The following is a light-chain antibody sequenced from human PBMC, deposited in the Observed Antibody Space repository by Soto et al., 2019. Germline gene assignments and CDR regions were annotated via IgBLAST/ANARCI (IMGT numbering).Light chain of an antibody. CDR1: SSNIGSNV. Sequence: QSVLTQPPSASGTPGQRVSTSCSGSSSNIGSNVVNWYQQLPGAAPKLLIYTNNQRPSGVPGRFSGSKSGTSASLAISGLQSEDEASYYCETWDDSLNGRVFGGGTKLTVL. CDR2: TNN. CDR3: ETWDDSLNGRV. V-gene: IGLV1-44*01. J-gene: IGLJ3*02.